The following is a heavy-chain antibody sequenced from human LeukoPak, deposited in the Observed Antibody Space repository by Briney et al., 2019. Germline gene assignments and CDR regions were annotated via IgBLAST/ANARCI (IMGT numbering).Heavy chain of an antibody. V-gene: IGHV4-59*01. CDR1: GGSISSYD. J-gene: IGHJ4*02. Sequence: SETLSLTCTVSGGSISSYDWSWIRQPPGKGLEWIGYIYYSGSTNYNPSLKSRVTISVDTSKNQFSLKLSSVTAADTAVYYCARINDFWSGYFHHDYWGQGTLVTVSS. D-gene: IGHD3-3*01. CDR3: ARINDFWSGYFHHDY. CDR2: IYYSGST.